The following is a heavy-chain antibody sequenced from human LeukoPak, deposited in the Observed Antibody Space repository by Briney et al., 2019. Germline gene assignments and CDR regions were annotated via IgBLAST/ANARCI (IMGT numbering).Heavy chain of an antibody. D-gene: IGHD5-12*01. CDR1: GGSFSSYA. CDR2: IIPVFGTT. V-gene: IGHV1-69*06. CDR3: VRQGALRLDYYLDV. Sequence: SVNVFCKTSGGSFSSYAITWARQAPGQGLEWMGRIIPVFGTTTYAQRFQGRVTITADMDSSTAYLGLTSLTSEDTALYFCVRQGALRLDYYLDVWGNGTTVIVSS. J-gene: IGHJ6*03.